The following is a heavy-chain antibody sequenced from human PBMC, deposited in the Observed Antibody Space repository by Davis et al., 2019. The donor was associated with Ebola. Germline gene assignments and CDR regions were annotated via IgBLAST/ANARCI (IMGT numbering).Heavy chain of an antibody. J-gene: IGHJ4*02. D-gene: IGHD3-22*01. CDR2: INADNGNT. CDR1: GYTFTSYA. CDR3: ARTLRYYYDSSGYFY. V-gene: IGHV1-3*01. Sequence: AASVKVSCKASGYTFTSYAMHWVRQAPGQRLEWMGWINADNGNTKYSQKFQGRVTITRDTSASTAYMELSSLGSEDTAVYYCARTLRYYYDSSGYFYWGQGTPVTVSS.